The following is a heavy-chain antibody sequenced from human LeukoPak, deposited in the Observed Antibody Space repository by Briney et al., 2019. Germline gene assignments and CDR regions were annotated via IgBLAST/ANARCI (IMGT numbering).Heavy chain of an antibody. CDR3: ARQINNWLDP. CDR1: GFTFSDYY. CDR2: ISNSGSTI. J-gene: IGHJ5*02. V-gene: IGHV3-11*01. Sequence: TGGSLRLSCAASGFTFSDYYMSWIRQAPGKGLEWVSYISNSGSTIYYADSVKGRFSISRDNAKNSLYLQMNSLRAEDTAMYYCARQINNWLDPWGQGSLVTVSS.